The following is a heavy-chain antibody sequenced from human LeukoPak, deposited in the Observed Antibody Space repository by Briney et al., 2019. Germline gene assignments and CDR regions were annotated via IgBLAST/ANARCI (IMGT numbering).Heavy chain of an antibody. V-gene: IGHV3-53*01. Sequence: HPGGSLRLSCAASGFTVSSNYMSWVRQAPGKGLEFVSAISGTGTTYDADSVKGRFTISRDNSKNTLYLQMNSLRTEDTAVYYCASPPSGWYGTGAFDIWGQGTMVTVSS. CDR3: ASPPSGWYGTGAFDI. CDR1: GFTVSSNY. D-gene: IGHD6-19*01. J-gene: IGHJ3*02. CDR2: ISGTGTT.